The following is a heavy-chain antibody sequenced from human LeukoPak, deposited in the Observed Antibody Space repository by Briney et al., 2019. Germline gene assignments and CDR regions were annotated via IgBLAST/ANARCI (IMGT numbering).Heavy chain of an antibody. CDR3: ARGLHYYYYGMDV. Sequence: GGSLRLSCAASGFTFTSYAMSWVRQAPEKGLEWVSVISGSGDSTYYADSVRGRFTISRDNSKNTLYLQMNSLRAEDTAVYYCARGLHYYYYGMDVWGQGTTVTVSS. V-gene: IGHV3-23*01. CDR2: ISGSGDST. D-gene: IGHD3-10*01. CDR1: GFTFTSYA. J-gene: IGHJ6*02.